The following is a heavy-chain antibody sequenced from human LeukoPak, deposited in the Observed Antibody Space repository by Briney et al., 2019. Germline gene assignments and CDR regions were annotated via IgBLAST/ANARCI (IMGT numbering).Heavy chain of an antibody. CDR2: IYYSGTT. CDR1: GGSISGYY. CDR3: ARVYDFWSGQYYFDY. J-gene: IGHJ4*02. Sequence: PSETLSLTCAVSGGSISGYYWNWIRQPPGKGLEWTGYIYYSGTTNYNPSLKSRVTISVDASKNQFSLNLSSVTAADTAVYYCARVYDFWSGQYYFDYWGQGTLVTVSS. V-gene: IGHV4-59*01. D-gene: IGHD3-3*01.